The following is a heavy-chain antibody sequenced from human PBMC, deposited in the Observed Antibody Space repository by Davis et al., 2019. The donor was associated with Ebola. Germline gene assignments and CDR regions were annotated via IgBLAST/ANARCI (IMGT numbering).Heavy chain of an antibody. D-gene: IGHD3-16*02. CDR2: ISYDGTNK. J-gene: IGHJ4*02. CDR1: AFALSNSG. V-gene: IGHV3-30*18. Sequence: GESLKISCAASAFALSNSGMHWVRQAPGKGLEWVSVISYDGTNKYYADSVKGRFTISRDHSKNTLYLQMDSLRPEDTAVYYCAKSAGITFGGVIVYYFDYWGQGTLVIVSS. CDR3: AKSAGITFGGVIVYYFDY.